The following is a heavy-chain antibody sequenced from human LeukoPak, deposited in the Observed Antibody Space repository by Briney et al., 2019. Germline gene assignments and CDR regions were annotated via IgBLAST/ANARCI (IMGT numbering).Heavy chain of an antibody. CDR2: IRSKAYGGTT. CDR1: GFTFGDSA. V-gene: IGHV3-49*04. D-gene: IGHD1-26*01. J-gene: IGHJ4*02. CDR3: TRDLYSGTYYYQFDY. Sequence: GGFLRLSCTASGFTFGDSAMSWVRQAPGKGLEWVGFIRSKAYGGTTEYAASLKDRFTISRDDSKSIAYLQMSRLKIEDTAVYFCTRDLYSGTYYYQFDYWGQGTLVTVSS.